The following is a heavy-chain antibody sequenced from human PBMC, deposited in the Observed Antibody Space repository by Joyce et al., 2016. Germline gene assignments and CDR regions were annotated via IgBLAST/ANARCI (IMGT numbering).Heavy chain of an antibody. D-gene: IGHD4-11*01. Sequence: QVQLVQSGPEMKKPGASVTVSCKASGYTFTDYNIHWVRQAPGQGLEWMAWINPKSGDTKDAENFQGRVTMTRDTSISTAYMELRRLRSDDTAVYYCAKVDPQSLAFDFWGQGTQVTVSS. CDR2: INPKSGDT. CDR3: AKVDPQSLAFDF. J-gene: IGHJ4*02. CDR1: GYTFTDYN. V-gene: IGHV1-2*02.